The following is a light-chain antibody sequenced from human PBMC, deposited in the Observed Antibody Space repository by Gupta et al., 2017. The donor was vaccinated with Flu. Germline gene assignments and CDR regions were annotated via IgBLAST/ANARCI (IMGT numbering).Light chain of an antibody. J-gene: IGKJ1*01. CDR1: QSVGSY. V-gene: IGKV3-11*01. CDR3: QQRSNWKT. Sequence: EIVLTQSPATLSLSPGEGATLSCRASQSVGSYLAWYQQKAGQAPRLLIYDASNRATGIPARFSGSGFGKDFTRTSSSREPEDFAIYYWQQRSNWKTFGQGTKVEIK. CDR2: DAS.